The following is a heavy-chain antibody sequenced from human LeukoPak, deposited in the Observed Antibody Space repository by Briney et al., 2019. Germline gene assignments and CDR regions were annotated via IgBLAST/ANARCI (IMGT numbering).Heavy chain of an antibody. CDR3: ARAWSWYHGMDV. J-gene: IGHJ6*02. Sequence: SETLSLTCTVSGGSISSYYWSWIRQPPGKGLEWIGYIYYSGSTNYNPSLKSRVTISVDTSKNQFSLKLSSVTAADTAVYYCARAWSWYHGMDVWGQGTTVTVSS. V-gene: IGHV4-59*08. CDR2: IYYSGST. CDR1: GGSISSYY. D-gene: IGHD2-15*01.